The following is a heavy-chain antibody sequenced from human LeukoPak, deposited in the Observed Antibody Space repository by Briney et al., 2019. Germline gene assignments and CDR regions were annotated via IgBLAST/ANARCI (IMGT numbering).Heavy chain of an antibody. V-gene: IGHV3-23*01. D-gene: IGHD3-22*01. J-gene: IGHJ4*02. Sequence: PGGSLRLSCAASGFTFNNAWMTWVRQAPGKGLEWVSFISGSSGGRSTYYADAVKGRFTISRDNSKNTVYLQMNSLRAEDTAVYYCAKDIGGYFGGFGYWGQGTLVTVSS. CDR3: AKDIGGYFGGFGY. CDR1: GFTFNNAW. CDR2: ISGSSGGRST.